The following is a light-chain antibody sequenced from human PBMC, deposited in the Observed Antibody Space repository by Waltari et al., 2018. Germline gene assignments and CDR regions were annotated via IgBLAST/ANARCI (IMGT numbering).Light chain of an antibody. J-gene: IGKJ1*01. CDR3: QQLNSYQWT. CDR2: AAS. CDR1: PCLSNF. Sequence: IQLTQSPSSLSASVGDRVTITCRASPCLSNFLAWYQQKPGKAPKLLIYAASTLQSGVPSRFSGSGSETDFTLTISSLQPEDCATYYCQQLNSYQWTFGQGTKVDIK. V-gene: IGKV1-9*01.